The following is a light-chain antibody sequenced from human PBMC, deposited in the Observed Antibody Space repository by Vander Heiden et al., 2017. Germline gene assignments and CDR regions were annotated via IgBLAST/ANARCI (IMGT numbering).Light chain of an antibody. J-gene: IGKJ3*01. V-gene: IGKV1-33*01. Sequence: DIQMTQSPSSLSASVGDRVTITCQASQDISNYLNWYQQKPGKAPKLLIYVASNLETGVPSRFSGSGSGTDFTFTISSLQAEDIATYYCQQYDNLPFTFGPGTKVDIK. CDR3: QQYDNLPFT. CDR1: QDISNY. CDR2: VAS.